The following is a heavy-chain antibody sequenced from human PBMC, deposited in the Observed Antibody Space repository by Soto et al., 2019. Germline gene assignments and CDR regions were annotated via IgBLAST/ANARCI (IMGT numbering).Heavy chain of an antibody. V-gene: IGHV2-26*01. CDR1: GFSLSNARMG. J-gene: IGHJ4*02. CDR3: VRIRLDTAMVRGGQASLPPTYYFDY. CDR2: IFSNDEK. D-gene: IGHD5-18*01. Sequence: QVTLKESGPVLVKPTETLTLTCTVSGFSLSNARMGVSWIRQPPGKALEWLAHIFSNDEKSYSTSLKNRLTSSKDTSKSQVVLTMTNMDPVDTATYNCVRIRLDTAMVRGGQASLPPTYYFDYWGQGTLVTVSS.